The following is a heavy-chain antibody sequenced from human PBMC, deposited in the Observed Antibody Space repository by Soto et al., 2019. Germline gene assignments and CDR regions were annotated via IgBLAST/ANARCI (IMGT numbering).Heavy chain of an antibody. CDR3: ARGPRSYYDSGGYYYQGLDI. CDR2: IYPGDSDT. D-gene: IGHD3-22*01. Sequence: PGESLKISCKGSGYSFTSYWIGWVRQMPGKGLEWMGIIYPGDSDTRYSPSFQGQVTISADKSISTAYLQWSSLKASDTAMYYCARGPRSYYDSGGYYYQGLDIWGQGTLVTVSS. J-gene: IGHJ3*02. V-gene: IGHV5-51*01. CDR1: GYSFTSYW.